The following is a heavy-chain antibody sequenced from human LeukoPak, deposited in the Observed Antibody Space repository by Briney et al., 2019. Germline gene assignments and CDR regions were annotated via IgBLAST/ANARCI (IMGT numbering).Heavy chain of an antibody. CDR3: ARAKTIVSDAFDI. CDR2: IYSGGST. V-gene: IGHV3-66*01. Sequence: GGSLRLSCAASGFTVSYNYMTWVRQAPGKGLEWVSVIYSGGSTYYADSVKGRFTISRDNSKNTLYLQMNSLRAEDTAVYYCARAKTIVSDAFDIWGQGTMVTVSS. CDR1: GFTVSYNY. J-gene: IGHJ3*02. D-gene: IGHD2-21*01.